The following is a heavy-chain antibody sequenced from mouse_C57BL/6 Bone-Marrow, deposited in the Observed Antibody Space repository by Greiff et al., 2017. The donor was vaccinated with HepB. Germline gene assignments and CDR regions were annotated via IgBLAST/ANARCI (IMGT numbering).Heavy chain of an antibody. V-gene: IGHV1-54*01. J-gene: IGHJ4*01. Sequence: QVQLQQSGAELVRPGTSVKVSCKASGYAFTNYLIEWVKQRPGQGLEWIGVINPGSGGTNYNEKFKGKATLTADKSSSTAYMQISSLTSEDSAVYFCARCPFYYAMDYWGQGTSVTVSS. CDR2: INPGSGGT. CDR1: GYAFTNYL. CDR3: ARCPFYYAMDY.